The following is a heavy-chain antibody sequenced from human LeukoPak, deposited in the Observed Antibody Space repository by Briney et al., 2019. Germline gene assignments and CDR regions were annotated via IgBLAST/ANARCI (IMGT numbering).Heavy chain of an antibody. Sequence: SQTLSLTCTVSGVSISSGDYYWSWLRQPPGKGLEWIGYIYYSGSTYYNPSLKSRVTISVDTSKNQFSLKLSSVTAADTAVYYCARDRSLDYGGNSGNFDYWGQGTLVTVSS. V-gene: IGHV4-30-4*01. CDR3: ARDRSLDYGGNSGNFDY. CDR2: IYYSGST. D-gene: IGHD4-23*01. CDR1: GVSISSGDYY. J-gene: IGHJ4*02.